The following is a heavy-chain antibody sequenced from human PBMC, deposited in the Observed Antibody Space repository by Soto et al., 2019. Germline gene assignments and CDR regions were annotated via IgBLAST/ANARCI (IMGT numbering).Heavy chain of an antibody. D-gene: IGHD6-19*01. CDR2: IFWDDDK. CDR1: GFSLSTSGVG. Sequence: ASGPTLVNPTQTLTLTCTFSGFSLSTSGVGVGWIRQPPGKALEWLAVIFWDDDKRYSPSLRSRLTITMDTSKNQVVLTMTNMDPVDTAAYYCAHRRGIAVTGSAGWFDPWDQGSL. J-gene: IGHJ5*02. CDR3: AHRRGIAVTGSAGWFDP. V-gene: IGHV2-5*02.